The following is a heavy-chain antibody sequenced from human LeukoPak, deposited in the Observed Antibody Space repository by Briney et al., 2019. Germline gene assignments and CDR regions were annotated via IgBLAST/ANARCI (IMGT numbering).Heavy chain of an antibody. D-gene: IGHD6-6*01. V-gene: IGHV3-23*01. CDR3: AKFRTQYSSSSDWFDP. J-gene: IGHJ5*02. CDR1: GFTFSSSA. CDR2: ISGSGNTT. Sequence: PGGSLRLSRAASGFTFSSSAMSWVRQAPGKGLEWVSVISGSGNTTYYADSVKGRFTISRDNSKNTLYLQMDSLRAKDTAVYYCAKFRTQYSSSSDWFDPWGQGTLVTVSS.